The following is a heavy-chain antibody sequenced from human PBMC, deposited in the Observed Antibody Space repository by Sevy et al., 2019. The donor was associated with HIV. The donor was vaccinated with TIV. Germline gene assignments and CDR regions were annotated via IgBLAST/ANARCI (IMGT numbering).Heavy chain of an antibody. J-gene: IGHJ3*01. CDR1: GFTFNTHA. CDR3: AKALNPALESMIEVVLRTLNGFDV. D-gene: IGHD3-22*01. CDR2: ISGPGLST. V-gene: IGHV3-23*01. Sequence: GGSLRLSCAASGFTFNTHAMTWVRQAPGKGLEWVSVISGPGLSTYYADSVKGRFTISRDNSKNTLYLQMNSLRADDTATYYCAKALNPALESMIEVVLRTLNGFDVWGQGTMVTVSS.